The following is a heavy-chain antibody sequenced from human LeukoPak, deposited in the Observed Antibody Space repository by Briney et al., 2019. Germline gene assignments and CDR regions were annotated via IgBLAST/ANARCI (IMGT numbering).Heavy chain of an antibody. Sequence: SETLSLTCTVSGGSISSYYWSWIRQPPGKGLEWMGYIYYSGSTNYNPSLKSRVTISVETSKNQFSLKLSSVTAADTAVYYCARAGRWEGRPHAFDIWGQGTMVTVSS. CDR1: GGSISSYY. CDR3: ARAGRWEGRPHAFDI. D-gene: IGHD1-26*01. J-gene: IGHJ3*02. CDR2: IYYSGST. V-gene: IGHV4-59*01.